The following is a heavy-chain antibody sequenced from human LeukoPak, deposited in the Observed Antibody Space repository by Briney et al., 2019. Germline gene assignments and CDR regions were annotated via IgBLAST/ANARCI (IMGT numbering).Heavy chain of an antibody. CDR3: AKRPYHYDSSGYADY. D-gene: IGHD3-22*01. V-gene: IGHV3-23*01. J-gene: IGHJ4*02. CDR2: ISGSGGST. CDR1: GFTFSSYA. Sequence: GGSLRLSCAASGFTFSSYAMSWVRQAPGKGLERVSAISGSGGSTYYADSVKGRFTISRDNSKNTLYLQMNSLRAEDTAVYYCAKRPYHYDSSGYADYWGQGTLVTVSS.